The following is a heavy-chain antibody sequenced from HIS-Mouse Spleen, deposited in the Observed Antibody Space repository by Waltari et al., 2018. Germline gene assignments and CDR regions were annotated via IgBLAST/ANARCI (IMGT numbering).Heavy chain of an antibody. CDR3: AHSISPRVWGSYRPHFDY. D-gene: IGHD3-16*02. CDR2: IYWNDDK. CDR1: GFSLSTSGVG. Sequence: QITLKESGPTLVKPTQTLTLTCTFSGFSLSTSGVGVGWIRQPPGKALEWLALIYWNDDKRYSPSLKSRLTFTKDTSKNQVVLTMTNMDPVDTATYYCAHSISPRVWGSYRPHFDYWGQGTLVTVSS. V-gene: IGHV2-5*01. J-gene: IGHJ4*02.